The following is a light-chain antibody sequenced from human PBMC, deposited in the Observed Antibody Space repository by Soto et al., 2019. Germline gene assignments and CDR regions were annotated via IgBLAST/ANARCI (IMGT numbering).Light chain of an antibody. V-gene: IGLV2-8*01. J-gene: IGLJ1*01. CDR2: EVS. CDR1: SSDVGGYNY. CDR3: SSYAGSNNLGV. Sequence: QSALTQPPSASGSPGQSVTISCTGTSSDVGGYNYVSWYQQHPGKAPKLMIYEVSKRPSGVPDRFSGSKSGNTASLTVSRLQAEDEADYYCSSYAGSNNLGVFGTGTKLTVL.